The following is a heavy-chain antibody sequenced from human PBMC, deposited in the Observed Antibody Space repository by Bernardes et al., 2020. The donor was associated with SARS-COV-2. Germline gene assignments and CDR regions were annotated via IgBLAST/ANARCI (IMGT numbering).Heavy chain of an antibody. CDR2: ISSYNGDT. Sequence: ASVKVSCKTADYDFTIYGISWVRQGPGQGLEWMGWISSYNGDTNYAQMLQGRFTMTADTSTTTAYMQLRSLRSDDTAIYYCARENGLIGSDSNAQWGAVTHVNDSS. D-gene: IGHD1-20*01. CDR1: DYDFTIYG. V-gene: IGHV1-18*04. J-gene: IGHJ4*02. CDR3: ARENGLIGSDSNAQ.